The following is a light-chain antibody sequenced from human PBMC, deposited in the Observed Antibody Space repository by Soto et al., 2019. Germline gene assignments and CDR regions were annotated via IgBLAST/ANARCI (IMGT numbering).Light chain of an antibody. CDR2: GAS. CDR3: QQYNNCPLT. V-gene: IGKV3-15*01. J-gene: IGKJ4*01. CDR1: QSVSSN. Sequence: EIVMTQSPATLSGSPGERGTLSCRASQSVSSNLAWYQQKPGQAPRLLIYGASTRATGIPARFSGSGSGTEFTLTISSLQSEDFAIDYCQQYNNCPLTFGGGTKVEIK.